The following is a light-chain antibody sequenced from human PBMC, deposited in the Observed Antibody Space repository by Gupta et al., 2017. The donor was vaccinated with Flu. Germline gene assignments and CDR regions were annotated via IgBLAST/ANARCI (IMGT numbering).Light chain of an antibody. V-gene: IGLV2-14*01. Sequence: QSALTQPASVSGSPGQSITISCTGTSSDIGDYNSVSWYQHHPGKAPKLVIFEVNNRPSGVSDRFSGSQSGNTASLTISGLQAEDEADYYCIAYTRRSVFVFGAGTTVTV. J-gene: IGLJ1*01. CDR1: SSDIGDYNS. CDR2: EVN. CDR3: IAYTRRSVFV.